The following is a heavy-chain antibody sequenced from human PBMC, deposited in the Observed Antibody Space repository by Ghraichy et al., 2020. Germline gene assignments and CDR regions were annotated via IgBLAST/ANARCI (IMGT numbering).Heavy chain of an antibody. D-gene: IGHD1-7*01. J-gene: IGHJ6*02. CDR1: GFTFSSYS. CDR2: ISSSSSYI. CDR3: ARDSGTTAQYGMDV. Sequence: GGSLRLSCAASGFTFSSYSMNWVRQAPGKGLEWVSSISSSSSYIYYADSVKGRFTISRDNAKNSLYLQMNSLRAEDTAVYYCARDSGTTAQYGMDVWGQGTTVTVSS. V-gene: IGHV3-21*01.